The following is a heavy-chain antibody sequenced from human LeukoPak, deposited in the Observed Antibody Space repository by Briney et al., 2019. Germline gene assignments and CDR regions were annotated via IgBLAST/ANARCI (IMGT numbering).Heavy chain of an antibody. D-gene: IGHD3-9*01. Sequence: SETLSLTCTVSGGSISSSSYYWGWIRQPPGKGLEWIGSIYYSGSTYYNPSLKSRVTISVDTSKNQFSLKLSSVTAADTAVYYCARVPLYDILTGSPLDVWGQGTTVTVSS. CDR2: IYYSGST. J-gene: IGHJ6*02. CDR1: GGSISSSSYY. V-gene: IGHV4-39*07. CDR3: ARVPLYDILTGSPLDV.